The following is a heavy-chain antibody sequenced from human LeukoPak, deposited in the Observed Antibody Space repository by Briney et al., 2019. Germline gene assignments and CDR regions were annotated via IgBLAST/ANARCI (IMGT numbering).Heavy chain of an antibody. CDR2: INAGNGNT. V-gene: IGHV1-3*01. CDR1: GYTFTSYA. J-gene: IGHJ4*02. Sequence: GASVKVSCKASGYTFTSYAMHWVRQAPGQRLEWMGWINAGNGNTKYSQKFQGRVTITRDTSTSTAYMELSSLRSEDTAVYYCARTPYYYDFWSANNIGLDYWGQGTLVTVSS. D-gene: IGHD3-3*01. CDR3: ARTPYYYDFWSANNIGLDY.